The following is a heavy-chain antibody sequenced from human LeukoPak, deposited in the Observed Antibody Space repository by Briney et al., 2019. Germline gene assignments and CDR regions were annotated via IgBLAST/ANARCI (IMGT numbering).Heavy chain of an antibody. Sequence: SETLSLTCTVSGGSISSGDYYWRWIRQPPGKGLEWIGYTYYSGSTYYNPSLKSRVTISVDTSKSQFSLKLSSVTAADTAVYYCARVGYYDSYYWGQGTLVTVSS. V-gene: IGHV4-30-4*01. CDR3: ARVGYYDSYY. CDR2: TYYSGST. D-gene: IGHD3-22*01. J-gene: IGHJ4*02. CDR1: GGSISSGDYY.